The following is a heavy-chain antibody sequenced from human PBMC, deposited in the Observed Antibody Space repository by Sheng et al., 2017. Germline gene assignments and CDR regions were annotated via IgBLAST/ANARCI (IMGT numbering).Heavy chain of an antibody. Sequence: QVQLQQWGAGLLKPSETLSLTCTVYGGSFSGYYWSWIRQPPGKGLEWIGEINHSGSTNYNPSLKSRVTISVDTPKNQFSLKLGSVTAADTAVYYCARGGPEDLRFSQDNWFDPWGQGTPVTVSS. CDR3: ARGGPEDLRFSQDNWFDP. J-gene: IGHJ5*02. D-gene: IGHD3-3*01. V-gene: IGHV4-34*01. CDR2: INHSGST. CDR1: GGSFSGYY.